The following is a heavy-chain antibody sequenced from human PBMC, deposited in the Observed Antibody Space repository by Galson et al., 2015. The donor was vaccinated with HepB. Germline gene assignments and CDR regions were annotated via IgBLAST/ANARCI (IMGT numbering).Heavy chain of an antibody. CDR1: GYTFTSYA. J-gene: IGHJ5*02. Sequence: SVKVSCKASGYTFTSYAMHWVRQAPGQRLEWMGWINAGNGNTKYSQKFQGRVTITRDTSASTAYMELSSLRSEDTAVYYCARDDTEYSSGLNWFDPWGQGTLVTVSS. D-gene: IGHD6-19*01. CDR3: ARDDTEYSSGLNWFDP. CDR2: INAGNGNT. V-gene: IGHV1-3*01.